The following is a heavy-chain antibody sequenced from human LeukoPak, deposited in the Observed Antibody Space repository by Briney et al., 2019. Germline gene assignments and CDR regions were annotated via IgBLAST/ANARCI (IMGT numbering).Heavy chain of an antibody. D-gene: IGHD3-10*01. Sequence: GASVKVSCKASGYTFTGYYMHWVRQAPGQGLEWMGWINPNSGDTNYAQKFQGRVTLTRDTSINTAYMELNRLRSDDTAVYYCAGDMVRGYILRRVLEHWGQGTLVTVSS. V-gene: IGHV1-2*02. CDR2: INPNSGDT. CDR3: AGDMVRGYILRRVLEH. J-gene: IGHJ4*02. CDR1: GYTFTGYY.